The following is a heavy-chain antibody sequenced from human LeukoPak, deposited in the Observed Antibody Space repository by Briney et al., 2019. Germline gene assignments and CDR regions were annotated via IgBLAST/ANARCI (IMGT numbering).Heavy chain of an antibody. D-gene: IGHD3-10*01. CDR2: INPNSGGT. CDR1: GYTFTGYY. CDR3: AREDYYGSGSYFDY. J-gene: IGHJ4*02. Sequence: ASVKVSCKASGYTFTGYYMHWVRQAPGQGLEWMGWINPNSGGTNNAQKFQGRVTMTRDTSISTAYMELSRLRSDDTAVYYCAREDYYGSGSYFDYWGQGTLVTVSS. V-gene: IGHV1-2*02.